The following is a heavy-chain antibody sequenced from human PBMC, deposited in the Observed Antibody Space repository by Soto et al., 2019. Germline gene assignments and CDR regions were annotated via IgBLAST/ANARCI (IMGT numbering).Heavy chain of an antibody. V-gene: IGHV1-2*04. D-gene: IGHD2-2*02. Sequence: ASVKVSCKASGYTFTGYYMHWVRQAPGQGLEWMGWINPNSGGTNYAQKFQGWVTMTRDTSISTAYVELSRLRSDDTAVYYCAREARDYVDCSSTSCYRNDAFDTWGQGTMVTVSS. CDR1: GYTFTGYY. J-gene: IGHJ3*02. CDR2: INPNSGGT. CDR3: AREARDYVDCSSTSCYRNDAFDT.